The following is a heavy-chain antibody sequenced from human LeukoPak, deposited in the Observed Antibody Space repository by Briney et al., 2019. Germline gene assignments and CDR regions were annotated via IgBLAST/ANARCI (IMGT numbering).Heavy chain of an antibody. Sequence: PGGSLRLSCAASGFTFSNYHMSWIRQAPGKGLDWVSYISGGGSTMYYADSVKGRFTISRDNAKNSVYLQMNSLRAEDTAVYYCARWYYYGSGSFDCWGQGTLVTVSS. CDR1: GFTFSNYH. V-gene: IGHV3-11*01. J-gene: IGHJ4*02. CDR3: ARWYYYGSGSFDC. CDR2: ISGGGSTM. D-gene: IGHD3-10*01.